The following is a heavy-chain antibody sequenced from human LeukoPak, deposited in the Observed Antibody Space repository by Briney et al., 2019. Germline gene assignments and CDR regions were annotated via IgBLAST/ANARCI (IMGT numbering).Heavy chain of an antibody. Sequence: PGGSLRLSCEASGFTFRRYWMHWVRQAPGKGLMWVSRINSDGSATTYADFVKGRFTISRDNAKNTVYLQMNSLRVDDTAIYYCERDYGAWGQGTLVTVSP. D-gene: IGHD4/OR15-4a*01. CDR2: INSDGSAT. J-gene: IGHJ5*02. V-gene: IGHV3-74*03. CDR3: ERDYGA. CDR1: GFTFRRYW.